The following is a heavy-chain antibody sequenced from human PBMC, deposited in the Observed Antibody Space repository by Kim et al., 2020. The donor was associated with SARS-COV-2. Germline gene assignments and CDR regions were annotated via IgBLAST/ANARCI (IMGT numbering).Heavy chain of an antibody. Sequence: GGSLRLSCAASGFTFSSYAMHWVRQAPGKGLEWVAVISYDGSNKYYADSVKGRFTISRDNSKNTLYLQMNSLRAEDTAVYYCARVGYGGYVYYFDYWGQGTLVTVSS. CDR2: ISYDGSNK. D-gene: IGHD5-12*01. J-gene: IGHJ4*02. V-gene: IGHV3-30*04. CDR3: ARVGYGGYVYYFDY. CDR1: GFTFSSYA.